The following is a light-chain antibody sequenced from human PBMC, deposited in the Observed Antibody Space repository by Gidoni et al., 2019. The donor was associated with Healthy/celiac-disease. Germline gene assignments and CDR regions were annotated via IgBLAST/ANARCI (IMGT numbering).Light chain of an antibody. CDR3: QVWDSSSDHVV. Sequence: SYVLTQPPSVSVAPGRPARITCGGSNIGRNCVPWYPPKPGQAPVLVVYDASDRPSGIPERFSGSNSGNTATLTIRRVEAGDEADYYCQVWDSSSDHVVFGGGTKLTVL. J-gene: IGLJ2*01. V-gene: IGLV3-21*02. CDR1: NIGRNC. CDR2: DAS.